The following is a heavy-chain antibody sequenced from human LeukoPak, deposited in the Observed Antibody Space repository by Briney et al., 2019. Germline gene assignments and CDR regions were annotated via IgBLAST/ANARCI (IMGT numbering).Heavy chain of an antibody. D-gene: IGHD3-10*01. J-gene: IGHJ4*02. CDR3: ARDLPNYYGSGSYSVAGY. V-gene: IGHV3-21*01. CDR1: GFTFSSYS. CDR2: ISSSSSYI. Sequence: GGSLRLSCAASGFTFSSYSMNWVRQAPGKGLEWVASISSSSSYIYYADSVKGRFTIARDNAKNSLYLQMNSLRAEDTAVYYCARDLPNYYGSGSYSVAGYWGQGNLVTVSS.